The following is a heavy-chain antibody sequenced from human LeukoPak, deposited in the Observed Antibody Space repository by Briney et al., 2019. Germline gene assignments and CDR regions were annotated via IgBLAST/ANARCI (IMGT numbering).Heavy chain of an antibody. CDR2: IYTSGST. CDR3: ARVRAVAGTGCYYMDV. Sequence: PSQTLSLTCTVSGGSISSGSYYWSWIRRPAGKGLEWIGRIYTSGSTNYNPSLKSRVTISVDTSKNQFSLKLSSVTAADTAVYYCARVRAVAGTGCYYMDVWGKGTTVTVSS. CDR1: GGSISSGSYY. D-gene: IGHD6-19*01. V-gene: IGHV4-61*02. J-gene: IGHJ6*03.